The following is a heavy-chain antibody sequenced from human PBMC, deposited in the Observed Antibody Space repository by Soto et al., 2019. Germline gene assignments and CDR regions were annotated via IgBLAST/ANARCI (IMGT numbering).Heavy chain of an antibody. CDR3: ARETYSADHKFVY. CDR2: FSRTDNTV. V-gene: IGHV3-48*03. D-gene: IGHD4-4*01. J-gene: IGHJ4*02. Sequence: GGSLRLSCAASGFMFSDYAMDWVRQAPGKGLEWVSYFSRTDNTVQYADSVKGRFIISRDNVANSLYLQMHSLTAEDTAIYYCARETYSADHKFVYWCPARLATVSS. CDR1: GFMFSDYA.